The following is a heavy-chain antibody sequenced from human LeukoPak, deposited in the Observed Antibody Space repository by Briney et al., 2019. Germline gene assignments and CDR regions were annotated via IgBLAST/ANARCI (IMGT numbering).Heavy chain of an antibody. D-gene: IGHD1-26*01. J-gene: IGHJ4*02. CDR3: AKDSTDSGSYPDLFDY. CDR2: MNPNSGRT. CDR1: GYTLTSYD. Sequence: ASVKVSCKASGYTLTSYDINWVRQATGQGLEWMGWMNPNSGRTGYAQNFQGRITITRNTSISTAYMELSSLRSEDTAVYYCAKDSTDSGSYPDLFDYWGQGTLVTVSS. V-gene: IGHV1-8*01.